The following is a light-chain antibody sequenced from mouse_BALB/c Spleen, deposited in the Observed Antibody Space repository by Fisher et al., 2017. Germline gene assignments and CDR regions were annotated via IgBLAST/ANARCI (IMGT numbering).Light chain of an antibody. Sequence: IVLTQTPAIMSASPGEKVTMTCSASSSISYMHWYQQKSETSPKPWIYGTSNLASGVPVRFSGSGSGTSYSLTISSVEAEDDATYYCQQGSSIPRITFGAGTKLELK. V-gene: IGKV4-59*01. J-gene: IGKJ5*01. CDR3: QQGSSIPRIT. CDR2: GTS. CDR1: SSISY.